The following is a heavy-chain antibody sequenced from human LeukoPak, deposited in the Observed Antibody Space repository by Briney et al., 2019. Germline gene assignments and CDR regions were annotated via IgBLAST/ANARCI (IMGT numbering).Heavy chain of an antibody. V-gene: IGHV4-4*09. CDR3: ARQKCTSTSCLTKNALDI. Sequence: SETLSLTCTVLGSISGYYWSWIRQPPGKELEWIGFIYTSGSTNYNPSLESRVTISVDTSKNQFSLDLRSVTAADTAVYYCARQKCTSTSCLTKNALDIWGQGTMVTVSS. J-gene: IGHJ3*02. CDR2: IYTSGST. CDR1: GSISGYY. D-gene: IGHD2-2*01.